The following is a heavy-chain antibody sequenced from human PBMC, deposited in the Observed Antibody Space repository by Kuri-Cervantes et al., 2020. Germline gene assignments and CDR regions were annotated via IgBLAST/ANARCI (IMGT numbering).Heavy chain of an antibody. CDR3: AGEGITMVRAKWFDP. CDR2: IIPIFGTA. V-gene: IGHV1-69*13. J-gene: IGHJ5*02. CDR1: GGTFSSYA. Sequence: SVKVSCKASGGTFSSYAISWVRQAPGQGLEWMGGIIPIFGTANYAQKFQGRVTITADESTSTAYMELSSLRSEDTAVYYCAGEGITMVRAKWFDPWGQGTLVTVSS. D-gene: IGHD3-10*01.